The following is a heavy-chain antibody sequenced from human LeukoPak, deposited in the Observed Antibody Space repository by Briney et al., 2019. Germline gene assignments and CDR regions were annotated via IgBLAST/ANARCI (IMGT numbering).Heavy chain of an antibody. D-gene: IGHD2-21*02. Sequence: SVKVSCKASGGTFSSYAISWVRQAPGQGLEWMGGIIPIFGTANYAQKFQGRVTITADESTSTAYMELSSLRSEDTAVYYCARDLGCGGDCYRAFDIWGQGTMVTVSS. V-gene: IGHV1-69*13. CDR1: GGTFSSYA. CDR3: ARDLGCGGDCYRAFDI. J-gene: IGHJ3*02. CDR2: IIPIFGTA.